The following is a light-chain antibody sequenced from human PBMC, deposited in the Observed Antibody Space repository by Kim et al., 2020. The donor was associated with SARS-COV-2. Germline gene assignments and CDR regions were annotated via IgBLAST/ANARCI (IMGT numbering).Light chain of an antibody. J-gene: IGKJ4*01. CDR1: QSISTY. V-gene: IGKV3-11*01. CDR2: DAS. Sequence: LCPRERATLSCRASQSISTYLAWFQQKPGQAPRLLIYDASNRATGIPARFSGSGSGTDFILTISSLEPEDFAVYYCQQRSNWPLTFGGGTKVDIK. CDR3: QQRSNWPLT.